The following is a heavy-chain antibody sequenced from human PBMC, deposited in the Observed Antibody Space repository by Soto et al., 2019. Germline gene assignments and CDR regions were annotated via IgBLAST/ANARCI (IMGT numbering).Heavy chain of an antibody. V-gene: IGHV1-69*13. CDR2: IIPIFGTA. J-gene: IGHJ4*02. Sequence: SVKVSCKASGYTFTSYGISWVRQAPGQGLEWMGGIIPIFGTANYAQKFQGRVTITADESTSTAYMELSSLRSEDTAVYYCARDLGQQQLVLNYWGQGTLVTVSS. CDR3: ARDLGQQQLVLNY. D-gene: IGHD6-13*01. CDR1: GYTFTSYG.